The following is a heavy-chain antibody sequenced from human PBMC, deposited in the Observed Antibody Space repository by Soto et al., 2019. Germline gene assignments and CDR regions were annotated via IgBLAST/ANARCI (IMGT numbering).Heavy chain of an antibody. CDR1: GFTFSSYW. D-gene: IGHD3-10*01. V-gene: IGHV3-7*03. CDR2: IKQDGSEK. Sequence: EVQLVESGGGLVQPGGSLRLSCAASGFTFSSYWMSWVRQAPGKGLEWVANIKQDGSEKYYVDSVKGRFTISRDNAKNTLYLLMSRLRAEDSALYFCARGSEESYPGSRIFDLWGRGTLVTVSS. J-gene: IGHJ4*02. CDR3: ARGSEESYPGSRIFDL.